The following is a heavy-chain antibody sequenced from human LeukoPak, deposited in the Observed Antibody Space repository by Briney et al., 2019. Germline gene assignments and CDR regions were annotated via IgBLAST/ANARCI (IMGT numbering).Heavy chain of an antibody. J-gene: IGHJ4*02. CDR1: GGSISSYY. D-gene: IGHD2-2*01. Sequence: SETLSLTCTVSGGSISSYYWSWIRRPAGKGLEWIGRIYTSGSTNYNPSLKSRVTTSVDTSKNQFSLKLSSVTAADTAVYYCAREYCSSTSCQADYWGQGTLVTVSS. CDR2: IYTSGST. CDR3: AREYCSSTSCQADY. V-gene: IGHV4-4*07.